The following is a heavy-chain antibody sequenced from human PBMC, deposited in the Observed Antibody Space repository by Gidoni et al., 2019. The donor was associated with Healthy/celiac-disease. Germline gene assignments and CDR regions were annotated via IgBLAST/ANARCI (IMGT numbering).Heavy chain of an antibody. CDR3: ASPRGYSYGWQYYFDY. V-gene: IGHV4-34*01. CDR2: INHSGST. D-gene: IGHD5-18*01. Sequence: QVQLQQWGAGLLKPSATLSLTCAVYGGSFSGYYWSWIRQPPGKGLEWIGEINHSGSTNYNPSLNSRVTIAVDTSKTQFSLKLSSVTAADTAVYYCASPRGYSYGWQYYFDYWGQGTLVTVSS. J-gene: IGHJ4*02. CDR1: GGSFSGYY.